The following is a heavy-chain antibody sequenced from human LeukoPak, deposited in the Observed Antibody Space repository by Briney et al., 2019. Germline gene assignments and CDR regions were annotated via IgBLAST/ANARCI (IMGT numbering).Heavy chain of an antibody. D-gene: IGHD6-6*01. CDR1: GFTFSSYG. Sequence: GRSLRLSCAASGFTFSSYGMHWVRQAPGKGLEWVAVIWYDGSNKYYADSVKGRFTISRDNSKNTLYLQMNSLRAEDTAVYYCAKVSSSSLNWFDPWGQGTLVTVSS. J-gene: IGHJ5*02. CDR3: AKVSSSSLNWFDP. V-gene: IGHV3-33*06. CDR2: IWYDGSNK.